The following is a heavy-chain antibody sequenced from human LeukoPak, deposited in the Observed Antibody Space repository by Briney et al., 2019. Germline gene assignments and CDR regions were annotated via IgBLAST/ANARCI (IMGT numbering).Heavy chain of an antibody. J-gene: IGHJ6*03. D-gene: IGHD4-23*01. CDR1: GFTFSDYY. V-gene: IGHV3-11*01. CDR2: ISSSGSTI. Sequence: GGSLRLSCAASGFTFSDYYMSWIRQAPGKGLEWVSYISSSGSTIYYADSVKGRFTISRDNAKNSLYLQMNSLRAEDTAVYYCAKDPAQPSPTTVVTSGYYYMDVWGKGTTVTVSS. CDR3: AKDPAQPSPTTVVTSGYYYMDV.